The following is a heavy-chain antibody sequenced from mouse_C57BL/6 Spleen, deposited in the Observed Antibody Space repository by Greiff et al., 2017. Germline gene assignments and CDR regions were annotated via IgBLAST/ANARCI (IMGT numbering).Heavy chain of an antibody. CDR1: GYTFTSYW. Sequence: VQLQQPGAELVKPGASVKMSCKASGYTFTSYWMTWVKQRPGQGLEWIGDIYPGSGSTNYNEKFKSKATLTVDTSSSTAYMQLSSLTSEDSAVYYCGRSGFIGTGVGDYWGQGTSVTVSS. V-gene: IGHV1-55*01. D-gene: IGHD1-1*01. CDR2: IYPGSGST. CDR3: GRSGFIGTGVGDY. J-gene: IGHJ4*01.